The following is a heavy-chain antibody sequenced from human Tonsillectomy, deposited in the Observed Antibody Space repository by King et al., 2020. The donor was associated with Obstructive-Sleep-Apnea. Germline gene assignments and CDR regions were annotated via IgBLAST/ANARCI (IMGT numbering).Heavy chain of an antibody. CDR2: ISDDGSSK. D-gene: IGHD5-18*01. V-gene: IGHV3-30*18. J-gene: IGHJ6*02. CDR1: GFTFRSYG. CDR3: AKDRDSYGTYGMDV. Sequence: VQLVESGGGVVQPGRSLRLSCAASGFTFRSYGMHWVRQAPGTGLEWVAVISDDGSSKYYADSVKGRFTISRENSKNTLYLQMNSLRGEDTAVYYCAKDRDSYGTYGMDVWGQGTTVTVSS.